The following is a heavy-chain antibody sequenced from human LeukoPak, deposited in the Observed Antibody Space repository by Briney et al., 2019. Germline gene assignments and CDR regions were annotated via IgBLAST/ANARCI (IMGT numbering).Heavy chain of an antibody. V-gene: IGHV1-2*02. D-gene: IGHD3-10*01. CDR3: ARGYYYGSGSYYNYYYGMDV. J-gene: IGHJ6*02. CDR1: GYTFTGYY. Sequence: ASVKVSCKASGYTFTGYYMRWVRQAPGQGLEWMGWINPNSGGTNYAQKFQGRVTMTRDTSISTAYMELSRLRSDDTAVYYCARGYYYGSGSYYNYYYGMDVWGQGTTVTVSS. CDR2: INPNSGGT.